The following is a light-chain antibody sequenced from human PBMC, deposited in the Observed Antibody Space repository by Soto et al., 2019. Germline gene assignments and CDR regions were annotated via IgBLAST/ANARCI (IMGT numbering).Light chain of an antibody. CDR2: GNI. CDR1: SSNIGAGYD. Sequence: QSVLTQPPSVSGAPGQRVTISCTGSSSNIGAGYDVHWYQQRPGTAPKLLIFGNINRPSGVPDRFSGSKSGTSASLAITGLQGEDEADYYCSAYTVSRTYVFGTGTKVTVL. CDR3: SAYTVSRTYV. V-gene: IGLV1-40*01. J-gene: IGLJ1*01.